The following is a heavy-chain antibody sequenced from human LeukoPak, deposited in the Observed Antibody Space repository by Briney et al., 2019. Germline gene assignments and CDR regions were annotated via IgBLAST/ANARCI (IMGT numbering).Heavy chain of an antibody. CDR3: AKDGTYYYDSSGYWGYFDY. V-gene: IGHV3-9*01. CDR2: ISWNSGSI. J-gene: IGHJ4*02. Sequence: GGSLRLSCAASGFTFSSYAMSWVRLAPGKGLEWVSGISWNSGSIGYADSVKGRFTISRDNAKNSLYLQMNSLRAEDTALYYCAKDGTYYYDSSGYWGYFDYWGQGTLVTVSS. D-gene: IGHD3-22*01. CDR1: GFTFSSYA.